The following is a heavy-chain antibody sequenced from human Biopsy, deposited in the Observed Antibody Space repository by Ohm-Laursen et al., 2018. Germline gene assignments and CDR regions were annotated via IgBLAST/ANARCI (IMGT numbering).Heavy chain of an antibody. CDR3: ARDGKRWDYSTYFSWHFDL. CDR2: ISSSNTI. D-gene: IGHD4-11*01. J-gene: IGHJ2*01. Sequence: SLRLSCAASGFTFSNYEMNWVRQAPGKGLEWVSYISSSNTIYYADSVKGRFTISRDNAKNSLYLQMNSLRAEDTAVYFCARDGKRWDYSTYFSWHFDLWGRGTLVTVSS. V-gene: IGHV3-48*03. CDR1: GFTFSNYE.